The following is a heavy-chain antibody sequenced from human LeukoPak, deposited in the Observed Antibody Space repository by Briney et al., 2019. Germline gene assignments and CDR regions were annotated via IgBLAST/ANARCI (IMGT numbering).Heavy chain of an antibody. CDR1: GDSW. J-gene: IGHJ3*02. V-gene: IGHV3-74*01. Sequence: GGSLRLSCAGSGDSWMHWVRQVPGKGLVWVSRIKTDGSSTSYADSVKGRFTISNDNAENTLYLQMNSLRAKDTAVYYCARDLDAFDIWGQGTMVTVSS. CDR3: ARDLDAFDI. CDR2: IKTDGSST.